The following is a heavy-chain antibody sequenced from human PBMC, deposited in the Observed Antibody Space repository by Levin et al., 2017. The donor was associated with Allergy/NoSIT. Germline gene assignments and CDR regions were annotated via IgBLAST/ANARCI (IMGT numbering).Heavy chain of an antibody. V-gene: IGHV3-53*01. CDR3: ARGPHFDWLFY. CDR1: GFTVSSNY. J-gene: IGHJ4*02. CDR2: IYSGGST. D-gene: IGHD3-9*01. Sequence: GGSLRLSCAASGFTVSSNYMSWVRQAPGKGLEWVSVIYSGGSTYYADSVKGRFTISRDNSKNTLYLQMNSLRAEDTAVYYCARGPHFDWLFYWGQGTLVTVSS.